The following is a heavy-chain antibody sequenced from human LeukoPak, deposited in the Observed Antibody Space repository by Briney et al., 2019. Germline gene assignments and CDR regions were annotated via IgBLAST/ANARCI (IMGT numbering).Heavy chain of an antibody. V-gene: IGHV3-11*04. CDR1: GFSFSDYY. Sequence: GGSLRLSCAASGFSFSDYYMSWIRQAPGKGLEWLSYISSSGSTMYYAESVKGRFTISRDNAKNSLYLQMNSLRAEDTAVYYCARGPPYCTNDICYTRVWAHGDYWGQGTLVTVSS. CDR3: ARGPPYCTNDICYTRVWAHGDY. D-gene: IGHD2-8*01. CDR2: ISSSGSTM. J-gene: IGHJ4*02.